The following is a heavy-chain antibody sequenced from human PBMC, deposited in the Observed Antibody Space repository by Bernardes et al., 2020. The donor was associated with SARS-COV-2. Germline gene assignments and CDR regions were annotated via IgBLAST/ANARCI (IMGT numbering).Heavy chain of an antibody. V-gene: IGHV3-53*04. D-gene: IGHD2-21*02. CDR1: GFTVSGNY. CDR2: IHSGGKT. J-gene: IGHJ3*02. CDR3: ARGGTRNCGGDCYRDVFDI. Sequence: GGSLRLSCAASGFTVSGNYMSWVRQAPGKGLEWVSVIHSGGKTYYGDSVKGRFTISRHNSKNTLYLQMNSLRAEDTAVYYCARGGTRNCGGDCYRDVFDIWGQGTMVTVSS.